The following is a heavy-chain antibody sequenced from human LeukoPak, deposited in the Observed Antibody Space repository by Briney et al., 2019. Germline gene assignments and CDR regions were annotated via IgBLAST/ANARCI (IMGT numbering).Heavy chain of an antibody. CDR1: GFTFSSYA. J-gene: IGHJ4*02. D-gene: IGHD3-22*01. CDR2: ISYDGSNK. Sequence: GRSLRLSCAASGFTFSSYAMHWVRQAPGKGLEWVAVISYDGSNKYYADSVKGRFTISRDNSKDTLYLQMSSVRVDDTAVYYCARDRGRYYDSRGFYWGYYFDSWGQGILVTVST. V-gene: IGHV3-30-3*01. CDR3: ARDRGRYYDSRGFYWGYYFDS.